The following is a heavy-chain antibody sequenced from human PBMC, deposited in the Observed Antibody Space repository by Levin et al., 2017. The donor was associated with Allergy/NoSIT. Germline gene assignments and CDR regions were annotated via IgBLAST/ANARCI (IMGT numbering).Heavy chain of an antibody. CDR2: ISGSGGST. CDR3: ASYGSGSYYNVFGGSYYYYYYMDV. D-gene: IGHD3-10*01. CDR1: GFTFSSYA. Sequence: GESLKISCAASGFTFSSYAMSWVRQAPGKGLEWVSAISGSGGSTYYADSVKGRFTISRDNSKNTLYLQMNSLRAEDTAVYYCASYGSGSYYNVFGGSYYYYYYMDVWGKGTTVTVSS. V-gene: IGHV3-23*01. J-gene: IGHJ6*03.